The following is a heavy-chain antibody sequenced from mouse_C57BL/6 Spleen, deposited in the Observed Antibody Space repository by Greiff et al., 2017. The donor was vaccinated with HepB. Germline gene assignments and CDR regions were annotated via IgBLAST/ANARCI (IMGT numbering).Heavy chain of an antibody. Sequence: EVQLVESGPGLAKPSQTLYLTCSVTGYSITSDYWNWIRKVPGNKLEYMGYISYSGSTYYNPSLKSRISITRDTSKNQYNLQLNSVTTEDTATYYCSSGSYFDYWGQGTTLTVSS. CDR1: GYSITSDY. J-gene: IGHJ2*01. D-gene: IGHD1-1*01. CDR2: ISYSGST. V-gene: IGHV3-8*01. CDR3: SSGSYFDY.